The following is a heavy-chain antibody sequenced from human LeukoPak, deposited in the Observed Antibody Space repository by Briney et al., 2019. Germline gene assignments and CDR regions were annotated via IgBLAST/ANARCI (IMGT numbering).Heavy chain of an antibody. CDR3: VRDTGGSGSYPDY. V-gene: IGHV3-7*01. J-gene: IGHJ4*02. CDR1: GFTFSNYW. CDR2: IKQDGSER. Sequence: PGGSLRLSCAASGFTFSNYWMTWVRQAPGKGLEWVANIKQDGSERYYVDSVRGRFTISRDNAKNSVYLQVNSLRVEDTAMYYCVRDTGGSGSYPDYWGQGVLATVSS. D-gene: IGHD1-26*01.